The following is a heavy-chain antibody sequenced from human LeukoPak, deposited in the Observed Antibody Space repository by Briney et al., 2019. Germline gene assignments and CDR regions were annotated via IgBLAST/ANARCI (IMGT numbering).Heavy chain of an antibody. CDR3: ASSRGRRLYGGNFDY. V-gene: IGHV4-38-2*02. CDR2: IYHSGST. J-gene: IGHJ4*02. D-gene: IGHD2/OR15-2a*01. CDR1: GYSISSGYY. Sequence: SETLSLTCTVSGYSISSGYYLGWIRQPPGKGLEWIGSIYHSGSTYYNPSLKSRVTISVDTSKNQFSLKLSSVTAADTAVYYCASSRGRRLYGGNFDYWGQGTLVTVSS.